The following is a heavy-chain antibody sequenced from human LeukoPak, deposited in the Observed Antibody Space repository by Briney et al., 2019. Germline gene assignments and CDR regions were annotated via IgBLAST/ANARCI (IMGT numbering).Heavy chain of an antibody. Sequence: GGSLRLSCAASGFTLSSYGMHWVRQAPGKGLEWVAVIWYDGSNKYYADFVKGRFTISRDNSKNTLYLQMNSLRAEDTAVYYCARDLDPYYYYGMDVWGQGTTVTVSS. CDR3: ARDLDPYYYYGMDV. CDR2: IWYDGSNK. D-gene: IGHD1-1*01. J-gene: IGHJ6*02. V-gene: IGHV3-33*01. CDR1: GFTLSSYG.